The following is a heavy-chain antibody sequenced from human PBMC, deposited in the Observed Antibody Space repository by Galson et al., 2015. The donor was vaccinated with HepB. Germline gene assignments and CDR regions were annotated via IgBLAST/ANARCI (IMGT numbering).Heavy chain of an antibody. CDR2: IRYDGSNK. J-gene: IGHJ3*02. D-gene: IGHD3-10*01. CDR1: GFTFSSYG. CDR3: VVLLYDAFDI. Sequence: SLRLSCAASGFTFSSYGMHWVRQAPGKGLEWVAFIRYDGSNKYYADSVKGRFTISRDNSKNTLYLQMNSLRAEDTAVYCCVVLLYDAFDIWGQGTMVTVSS. V-gene: IGHV3-30*02.